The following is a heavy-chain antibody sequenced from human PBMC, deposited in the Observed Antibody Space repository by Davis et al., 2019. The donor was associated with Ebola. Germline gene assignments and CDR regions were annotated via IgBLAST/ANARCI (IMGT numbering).Heavy chain of an antibody. CDR1: GFTVSSNY. D-gene: IGHD3-22*01. J-gene: IGHJ4*02. CDR3: ARNTYYYDSSGYGFDY. CDR2: IYSGGST. V-gene: IGHV3-53*04. Sequence: GGSLRLSCAASGFTVSSNYMSWVRQAPGKGLEWVSVIYSGGSTYYADSVKGRFTISRHNSKNTLYLQMNSLRAEDTAVYYCARNTYYYDSSGYGFDYWGQGTLVTVSS.